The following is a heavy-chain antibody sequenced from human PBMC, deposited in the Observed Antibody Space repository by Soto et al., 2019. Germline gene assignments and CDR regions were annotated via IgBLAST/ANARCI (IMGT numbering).Heavy chain of an antibody. CDR3: TRDGSGGSSEADYYYYMDV. Sequence: EVQLVESGGGLVKPGGSLRLSCAASGFTFSSYSMNWVRQAPGKGLEWVSSISSSGSHIYYADSVKGRFTISRDNAKNSLYLQMNSLRAEDTAVYYCTRDGSGGSSEADYYYYMDVWGKGTTVTVSS. CDR2: ISSSGSHI. CDR1: GFTFSSYS. V-gene: IGHV3-21*01. D-gene: IGHD2-15*01. J-gene: IGHJ6*03.